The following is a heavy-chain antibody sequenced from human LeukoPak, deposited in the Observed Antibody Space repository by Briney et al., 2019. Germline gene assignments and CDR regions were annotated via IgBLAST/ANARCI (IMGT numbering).Heavy chain of an antibody. J-gene: IGHJ4*02. CDR1: GFTVSSDY. Sequence: GGSLRLSCAASGFTVSSDYMAWVRQAPGKGLDWVSIIYSGGNTYYAYSVKGRFTISRDNSKNILYLQMNNLRAEDTAVYYCARDAYRYENDGFFDYWGQGTLVTVSS. D-gene: IGHD3-10*01. CDR3: ARDAYRYENDGFFDY. CDR2: IYSGGNT. V-gene: IGHV3-53*01.